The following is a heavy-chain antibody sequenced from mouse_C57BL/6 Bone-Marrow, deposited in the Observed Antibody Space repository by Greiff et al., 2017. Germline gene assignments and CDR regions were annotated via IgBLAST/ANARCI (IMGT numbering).Heavy chain of an antibody. J-gene: IGHJ2*01. V-gene: IGHV1-81*01. CDR1: GYTFTSYG. CDR2: IYPRSGNT. CDR3: ARKRGNY. Sequence: QVQLQQSGAELARPGASVKLSCKASGYTFTSYGISWVKQRTGQGLEWIGEIYPRSGNTYYNEKFKGKATLTADKSSSTAYMELRSLKSEESAVYFCARKRGNYWGQSTTLTVSS.